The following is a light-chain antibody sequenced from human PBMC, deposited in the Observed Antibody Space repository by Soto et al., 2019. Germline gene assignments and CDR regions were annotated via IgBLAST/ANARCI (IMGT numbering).Light chain of an antibody. CDR2: SHN. V-gene: IGLV1-47*02. Sequence: QSVLPQTPSVSGTPGQTVTISCPGSSSNIGRNYVYWYQQLPGAAPKLLMYSHNIRPSGVPDRFSASTSGTSASLVISGLRSEDEADYHCATWDDDVSGVVFGGGTKLTVL. CDR3: ATWDDDVSGVV. CDR1: SSNIGRNY. J-gene: IGLJ2*01.